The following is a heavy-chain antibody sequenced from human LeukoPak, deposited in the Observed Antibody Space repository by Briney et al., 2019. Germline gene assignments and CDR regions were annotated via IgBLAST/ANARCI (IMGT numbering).Heavy chain of an antibody. Sequence: SETLSLTCTVSGYSISSGYYWVWIRQPPGKGLEWIGSIYHSGSTYYNPSLKSRVTISVDTSKNQFSLKLSSVTAADTAVYYCARLYRNMVRGLINPYFDYWGQGTLVTVSS. J-gene: IGHJ4*02. D-gene: IGHD3-10*01. CDR3: ARLYRNMVRGLINPYFDY. CDR2: IYHSGST. CDR1: GYSISSGYY. V-gene: IGHV4-38-2*02.